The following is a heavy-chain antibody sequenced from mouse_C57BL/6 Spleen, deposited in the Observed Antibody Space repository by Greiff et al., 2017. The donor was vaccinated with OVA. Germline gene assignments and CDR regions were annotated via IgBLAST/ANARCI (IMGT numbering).Heavy chain of an antibody. CDR2: ISPSNGGS. CDR1: GYTFTSYW. Sequence: QVQLQQPGTELVQPGASVRLSCKASGYTFTSYWMNWVKQRPGQGLEWIGNISPSNGGSTYNEKVTIKGTLTVDKSSSTAYMQLRSLTSEDSAVYYCNGWDDYWGQGTTLTVSS. V-gene: IGHV1-53*01. J-gene: IGHJ2*01. CDR3: NGWDDY. D-gene: IGHD4-1*01.